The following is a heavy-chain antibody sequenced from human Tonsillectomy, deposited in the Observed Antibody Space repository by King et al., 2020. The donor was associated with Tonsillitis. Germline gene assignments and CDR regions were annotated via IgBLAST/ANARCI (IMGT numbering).Heavy chain of an antibody. Sequence: VQLVESGAEVKKPGASVKVSCKASGYTFTGYYMHWVRQAPGQGLEWMGWINPNSGGTNYAQKFQGRVTMTSDTSISTAYMELSRLRSDDTAVYYCARENYFYDTSGYWGNDYWGQGTLVTVSS. CDR1: GYTFTGYY. D-gene: IGHD3-22*01. CDR3: ARENYFYDTSGYWGNDY. J-gene: IGHJ4*02. CDR2: INPNSGGT. V-gene: IGHV1-2*02.